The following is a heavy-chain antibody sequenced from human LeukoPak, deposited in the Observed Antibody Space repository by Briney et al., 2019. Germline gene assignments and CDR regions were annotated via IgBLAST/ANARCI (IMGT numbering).Heavy chain of an antibody. CDR1: GYTFTSYD. J-gene: IGHJ6*03. Sequence: GASVKVSCKASGYTFTSYDINWVRQATGQGLEWMGWMNPNSGNTGYAPKFQGRVTITRNTSISTAYMELRSLRSDDTAVYYCARDPGWSHYMDVWGKGTTVTVSS. CDR2: MNPNSGNT. V-gene: IGHV1-8*03. CDR3: ARDPGWSHYMDV. D-gene: IGHD3-9*01.